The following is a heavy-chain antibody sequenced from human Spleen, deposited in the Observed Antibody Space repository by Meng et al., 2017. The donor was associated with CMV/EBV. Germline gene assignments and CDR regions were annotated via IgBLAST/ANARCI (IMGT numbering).Heavy chain of an antibody. V-gene: IGHV3-48*04. Sequence: GESLKISCAASGFTFSSYSMNWVRQAPGKGLEWVSYISFSGSTIYYADSVKGRFTISRDNAKNSLYLQMNSLRAEDTAVYHCARYRFLGDAFDIWGQGTMVTVSS. CDR1: GFTFSSYS. CDR3: ARYRFLGDAFDI. CDR2: ISFSGSTI. D-gene: IGHD1-26*01. J-gene: IGHJ3*02.